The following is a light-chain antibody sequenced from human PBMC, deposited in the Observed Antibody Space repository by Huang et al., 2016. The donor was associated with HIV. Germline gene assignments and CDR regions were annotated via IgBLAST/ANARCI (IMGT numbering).Light chain of an antibody. CDR1: QSVATN. J-gene: IGKJ2*01. CDR2: GAS. V-gene: IGKV3-15*01. CDR3: QQYHNWPYT. Sequence: EIIMTQSPVTLSLSPGEGVSLSCRANQSVATNLAWYLHRPGQSPRILIFGASTRASGLPGRFSGSGSGTQFTLTVSGLQSEDFAVYYCQQYHNWPYTFGQGTKLEI.